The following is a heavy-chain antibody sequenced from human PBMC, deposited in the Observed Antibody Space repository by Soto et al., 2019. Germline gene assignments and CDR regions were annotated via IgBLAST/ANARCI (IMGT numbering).Heavy chain of an antibody. CDR1: GYSFTSYW. D-gene: IGHD3-9*01. CDR3: ARTGTYYDILTGAPPRGMDV. CDR2: IYPGDSDT. Sequence: GESLKISCKGSGYSFTSYWIGWMRQMPGKGLEWMGIIYPGDSDTRYSPSFQGQVTISADKSISTAYLQWSSLKASDTAMYYCARTGTYYDILTGAPPRGMDVWGQGTTVTVSS. V-gene: IGHV5-51*01. J-gene: IGHJ6*02.